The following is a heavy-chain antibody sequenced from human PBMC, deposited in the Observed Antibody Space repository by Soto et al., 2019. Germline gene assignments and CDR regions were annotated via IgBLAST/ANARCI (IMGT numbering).Heavy chain of an antibody. CDR1: GFTFNNYA. V-gene: IGHV3-30-3*01. CDR3: ARDHQQWLPSSDHFDY. D-gene: IGHD6-19*01. CDR2: ISFDGYNT. J-gene: IGHJ4*02. Sequence: GGSLRLSCAASGFTFNNYALHWVRQAPGRGLEWVAVISFDGYNTYYADSVKGRFTISRDNSKNTLYLQMNSLRTEDTAVYYCARDHQQWLPSSDHFDYWGQGTLVTVSS.